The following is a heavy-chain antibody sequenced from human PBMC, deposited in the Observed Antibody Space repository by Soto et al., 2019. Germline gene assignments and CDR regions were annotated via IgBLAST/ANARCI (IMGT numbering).Heavy chain of an antibody. D-gene: IGHD2-21*02. V-gene: IGHV3-30*03. CDR1: GFTFSSYG. Sequence: QVQLVESGGGVVQPGRSLRLSCAASGFTFSSYGMHWVRQAQGKGLEWVAVISYDGSNKYYADSVKGRFTISRDNSKNTLYLQMNSLRAEDPAVYYCASSVTPTLPPRDYWGQGTLVTVSS. CDR2: ISYDGSNK. CDR3: ASSVTPTLPPRDY. J-gene: IGHJ4*02.